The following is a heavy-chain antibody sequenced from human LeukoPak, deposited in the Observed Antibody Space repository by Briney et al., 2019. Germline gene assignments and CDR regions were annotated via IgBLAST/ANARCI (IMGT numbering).Heavy chain of an antibody. CDR1: GFTSSSYS. D-gene: IGHD2-21*01. CDR3: TRGLFGGPKSTTFDY. V-gene: IGHV3-21*01. CDR2: ISSSSSYI. J-gene: IGHJ4*02. Sequence: GGSLRLSCAASGFTSSSYSMIWVRHAPGKGLEWVSSISSSSSYIYYADSVRGRFTISRDNAKNSLYLQMNSLRAEDTAVYYCTRGLFGGPKSTTFDYWGQGTLVTVSS.